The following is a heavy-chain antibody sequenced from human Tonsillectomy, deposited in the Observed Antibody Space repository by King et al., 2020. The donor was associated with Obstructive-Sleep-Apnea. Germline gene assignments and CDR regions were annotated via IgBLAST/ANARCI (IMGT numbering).Heavy chain of an antibody. CDR3: AKGFPMVRGVIITPNWFDP. J-gene: IGHJ5*02. Sequence: VQLVESGGGLVQPGGSLRLSCAASGFTFSIYAMSWVRQAPGKGLEWVSAISGSGGSTYNADSVKGRLTISRDNSKNTLYLQMNSLRGEDTAVYYCAKGFPMVRGVIITPNWFDPWGQGTLVTVSS. CDR2: ISGSGGST. D-gene: IGHD3-10*01. CDR1: GFTFSIYA. V-gene: IGHV3-23*04.